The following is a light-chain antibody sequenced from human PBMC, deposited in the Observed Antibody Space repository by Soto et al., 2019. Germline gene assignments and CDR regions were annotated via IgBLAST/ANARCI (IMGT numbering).Light chain of an antibody. CDR1: QGVGRA. CDR2: DAS. CDR3: QQFNGDPS. V-gene: IGKV1-13*02. J-gene: IGKJ5*01. Sequence: AIQLTQSPSSLSASVGDRVIITCRASQGVGRAVAWYQLKPGKSPKLLIYDASILETGAPARFSGSGSGTDFTLTTSTLQPEDFATYYCQQFNGDPSFGQGTRLDIK.